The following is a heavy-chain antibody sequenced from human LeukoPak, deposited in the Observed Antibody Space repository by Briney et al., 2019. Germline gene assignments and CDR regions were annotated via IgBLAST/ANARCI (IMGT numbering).Heavy chain of an antibody. CDR1: GGTFSSYA. CDR2: IIPIFGTA. J-gene: IGHJ4*01. CDR3: ASLPYYDSSGYLQFDY. D-gene: IGHD3-22*01. V-gene: IGHV1-69*13. Sequence: SVKVSCKASGGTFSSYAISWVRQAPGQGLEWMGGIIPIFGTANYAQKFQGRVTITADESTSTAYMELSSLRSEDTAVYYCASLPYYDSSGYLQFDYWGQEPWSPSPQ.